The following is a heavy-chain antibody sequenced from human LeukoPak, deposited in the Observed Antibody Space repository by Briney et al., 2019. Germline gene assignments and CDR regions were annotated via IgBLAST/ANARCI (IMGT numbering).Heavy chain of an antibody. CDR1: GGSFSGYY. CDR3: ARREYYYDSSVHTSGNWFDP. Sequence: SETLSLTCAVYGGSFSGYYWSWIRQPPGKGLEWIGEINHSGSTNYNPSLKSRVTISVDTSRNQFSLKLSSVTAADTAVYYCARREYYYDSSVHTSGNWFDPWGQGTLVTVSS. D-gene: IGHD3-22*01. J-gene: IGHJ5*02. CDR2: INHSGST. V-gene: IGHV4-34*01.